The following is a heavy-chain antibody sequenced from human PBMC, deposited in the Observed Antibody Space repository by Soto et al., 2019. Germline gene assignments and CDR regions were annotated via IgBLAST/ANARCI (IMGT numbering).Heavy chain of an antibody. V-gene: IGHV3-21*01. CDR1: GFTFSTYA. CDR2: ISSTSSFR. J-gene: IGHJ1*01. D-gene: IGHD5-12*01. Sequence: GGSLRLSCAASGFTFSTYAMNWVRQAPGKGLEWVSSISSTSSFRYYADSVKGRFTISRDNAKNSLYLQMNSLRAQDTAVYYCARGAPGRDGYNLDFQHWGQGTLVTVSS. CDR3: ARGAPGRDGYNLDFQH.